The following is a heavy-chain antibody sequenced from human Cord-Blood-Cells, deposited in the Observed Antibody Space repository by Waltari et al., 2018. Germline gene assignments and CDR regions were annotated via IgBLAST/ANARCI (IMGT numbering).Heavy chain of an antibody. V-gene: IGHV3-30*18. CDR2: ISYDGSNK. CDR3: AKDRDESSSYYFQH. Sequence: QVQLVESGGGVVQPGRSLRLSCAASGFHFSSYGMHWVRQAPGKGLEWVAVISYDGSNKYYAVSVKGRFTISRDNSKNTLYLQMNSLRAEDTAVYYCAKDRDESSSYYFQHWGQGTLVTVSS. CDR1: GFHFSSYG. J-gene: IGHJ1*01. D-gene: IGHD6-6*01.